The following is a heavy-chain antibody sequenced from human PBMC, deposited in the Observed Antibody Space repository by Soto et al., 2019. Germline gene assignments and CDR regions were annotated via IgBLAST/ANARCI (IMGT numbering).Heavy chain of an antibody. J-gene: IGHJ5*02. CDR1: GGSVSSGSYY. V-gene: IGHV4-61*01. Sequence: SETLSLTCTVSGGSVSSGSYYWSWIRQPPGKGLEWIGYIYYSGSTNYNPSLKSRVTISVDTSKNQFSLKLSSVTAADTVVYYCARGRTSWFDPWGQGTLVTVSS. CDR3: ARGRTSWFDP. CDR2: IYYSGST.